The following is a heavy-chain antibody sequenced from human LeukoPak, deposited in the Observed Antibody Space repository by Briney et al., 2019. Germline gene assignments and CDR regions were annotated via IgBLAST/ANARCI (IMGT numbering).Heavy chain of an antibody. V-gene: IGHV3-23*01. J-gene: IGHJ3*02. CDR1: GFTFSSYA. Sequence: PGGSLGLSCAASGFTFSSYAMSWVRQAPGKGLEWVSAISGSGGSTYYADSVKGRFTISRDNSKNTLYLQMNSLRAEDTAVYYCAKGSSGSYHWGAFDIWGQGTMVTVSS. CDR2: ISGSGGST. CDR3: AKGSSGSYHWGAFDI. D-gene: IGHD1-26*01.